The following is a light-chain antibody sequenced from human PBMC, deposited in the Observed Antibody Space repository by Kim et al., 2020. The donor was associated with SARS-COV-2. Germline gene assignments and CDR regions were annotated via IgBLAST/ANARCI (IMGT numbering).Light chain of an antibody. CDR2: GAS. V-gene: IGKV3-20*01. CDR3: QQYGSSPRT. CDR1: QSLSSSY. Sequence: GDISSLSCRASQSLSSSYLAWYQQKPGQAPRLLIYGASSRATGIPDRFSGRGSGTDFTLTISRLEPEDFAVYYCQQYGSSPRTFGQGTKVDIK. J-gene: IGKJ1*01.